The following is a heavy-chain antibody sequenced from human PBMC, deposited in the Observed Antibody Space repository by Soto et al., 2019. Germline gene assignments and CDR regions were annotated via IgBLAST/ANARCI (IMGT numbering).Heavy chain of an antibody. Sequence: EVQLVESGGVSVQPGGALRLSCAASGFSLSNYWMHWVRQAPGKGLVWVSRINIDGSTTTYADSVKGRFTISRDNAKNTLYLQMNSLRDEDKAVYYCVRIRRGDGYTFGYWGQGTLVTVSS. D-gene: IGHD5-12*01. CDR3: VRIRRGDGYTFGY. CDR2: INIDGSTT. V-gene: IGHV3-74*01. CDR1: GFSLSNYW. J-gene: IGHJ4*02.